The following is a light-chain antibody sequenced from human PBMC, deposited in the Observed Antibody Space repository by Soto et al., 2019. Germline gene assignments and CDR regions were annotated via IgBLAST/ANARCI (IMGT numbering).Light chain of an antibody. CDR2: EVT. V-gene: IGLV2-14*01. CDR3: SSYTTTSTPFA. J-gene: IGLJ1*01. CDR1: ISDIPGYNY. Sequence: QWPLRLPASVSGSPGQSITISCTGTISDIPGYNYLCSYQQHPGQAPKLMISEVTNRPSGGSNRFSGSKSANTASLTISRLQTEDEPDYYCSSYTTTSTPFAFGTGTKVTVL.